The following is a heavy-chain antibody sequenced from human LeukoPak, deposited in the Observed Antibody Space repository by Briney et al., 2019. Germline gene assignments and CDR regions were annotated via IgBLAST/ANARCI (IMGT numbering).Heavy chain of an antibody. V-gene: IGHV3-23*01. Sequence: GGSLRLSCAASGFTFSSYAMSWVRQAPGKGLEWVSAISGGGDNTYYADSVRGRFTVSRDNSKNTLYVQMTSLRAEDTAVYYCARENIPMVLSLDHWGQGTLVTVSS. CDR3: ARENIPMVLSLDH. D-gene: IGHD3-10*01. CDR2: ISGGGDNT. CDR1: GFTFSSYA. J-gene: IGHJ4*02.